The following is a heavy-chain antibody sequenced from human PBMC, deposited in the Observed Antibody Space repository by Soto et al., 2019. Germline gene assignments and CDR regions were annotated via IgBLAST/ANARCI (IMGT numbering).Heavy chain of an antibody. CDR1: GYTFTGHA. CDR2: INGGNGDT. J-gene: IGHJ5*02. CDR3: MRSAIRPSGGLIGPFDL. V-gene: IGHV1-3*01. Sequence: QVQLVQSGAEGKKPGASVNVSCEASGYTFTGHALHWVRQAPGQRLEWMGWINGGNGDTRYSQRFQGRVTIIRYTSASTVYMELSRLRPEGTAVEHCMRSAIRPSGGLIGPFDLWGQGTQVTVSS. D-gene: IGHD3-16*02.